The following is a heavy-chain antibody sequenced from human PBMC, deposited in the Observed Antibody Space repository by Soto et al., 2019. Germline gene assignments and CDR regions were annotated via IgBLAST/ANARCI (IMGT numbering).Heavy chain of an antibody. CDR3: EKCLKVNWNYDAFHI. V-gene: IGHV3-23*01. J-gene: IGHJ3*02. CDR2: ITASGGTT. CDR1: GFTFSSYS. Sequence: GGSLRLSCAASGFTFSSYSMSWVRQAPGKGLEWVSHITASGGTTYYADSVKGRFTISRDSSRNTLYLQMNSLRAEDTALYYCEKCLKVNWNYDAFHIWGQGTMVTV. D-gene: IGHD1-7*01.